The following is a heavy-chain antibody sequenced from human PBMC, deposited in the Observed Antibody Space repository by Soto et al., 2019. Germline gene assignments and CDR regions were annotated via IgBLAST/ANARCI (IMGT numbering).Heavy chain of an antibody. V-gene: IGHV3-64*01. Sequence: GGSLRLSCAASGFTFSSYAMHWVRQAPGKGLEYVSAISSNGGSTYYANSVKGRFTISRDNSKNTLYLQMGSLRAEDMAVYYCCCLDPLDAFDIWGQGTMVTVSS. CDR2: ISSNGGST. D-gene: IGHD2-15*01. CDR3: CCLDPLDAFDI. J-gene: IGHJ3*02. CDR1: GFTFSSYA.